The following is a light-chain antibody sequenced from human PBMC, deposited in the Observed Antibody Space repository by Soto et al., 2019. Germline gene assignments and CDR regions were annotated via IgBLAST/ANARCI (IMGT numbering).Light chain of an antibody. Sequence: DIQMTQSPSSLSAFVGDRVTITCRASQSIRKYLNWFQQKPGKAPKLLIYAASSLQSGVPSRFSGNGSAAHFTLAISSLQPEDFGTYYCQQSYSTPPTFGQGTKLEIK. CDR3: QQSYSTPPT. V-gene: IGKV1-39*01. CDR1: QSIRKY. CDR2: AAS. J-gene: IGKJ2*01.